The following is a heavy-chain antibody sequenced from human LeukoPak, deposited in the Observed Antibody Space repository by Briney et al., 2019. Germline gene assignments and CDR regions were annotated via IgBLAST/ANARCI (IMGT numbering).Heavy chain of an antibody. CDR2: INPNSGGT. D-gene: IGHD2-2*01. CDR1: GYTFTSYD. Sequence: ASVKVSCKASGYTFTSYDINWVRQAPGQGLEWMGWINPNSGGTNYAQKFQGRVTMTRDTSISTAYMELSSLRSDDTAVYYCARDCSSTSCKDYWGQGTLVTVSS. V-gene: IGHV1-2*02. CDR3: ARDCSSTSCKDY. J-gene: IGHJ4*02.